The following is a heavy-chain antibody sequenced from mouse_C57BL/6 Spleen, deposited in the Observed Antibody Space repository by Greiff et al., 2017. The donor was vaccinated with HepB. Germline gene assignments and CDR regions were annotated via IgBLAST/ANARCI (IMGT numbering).Heavy chain of an antibody. CDR2: ISYDGSN. Sequence: EVKLVESGPGLVKPSQSLSLSCSVSGYSFTSGYFWYWIRQFPGNKLEWMGYISYDGSNNYNPSLKMRISITRDTSKNQLFLKLNAVTTEDTAAYYCARDQAGGAMDYWGQGTSVTVSS. V-gene: IGHV3-6*01. CDR3: ARDQAGGAMDY. CDR1: GYSFTSGYF. J-gene: IGHJ4*01. D-gene: IGHD3-2*02.